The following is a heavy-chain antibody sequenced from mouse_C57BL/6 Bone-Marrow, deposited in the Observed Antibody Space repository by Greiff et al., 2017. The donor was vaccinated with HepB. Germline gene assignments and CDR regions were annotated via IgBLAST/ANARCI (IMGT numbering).Heavy chain of an antibody. Sequence: DVHLVESGGGLVQPGGSLKLSCAASGFTFSDYYMYWVRQTPEKRLEWVAYISNGGGSTYYPDTVKGRFTISRDNAKNTLYLQMSRLKSEDTAMYYCARPSIYSYAMDYWGQGTSVTVSS. CDR2: ISNGGGST. CDR1: GFTFSDYY. V-gene: IGHV5-12*01. D-gene: IGHD2-1*01. CDR3: ARPSIYSYAMDY. J-gene: IGHJ4*01.